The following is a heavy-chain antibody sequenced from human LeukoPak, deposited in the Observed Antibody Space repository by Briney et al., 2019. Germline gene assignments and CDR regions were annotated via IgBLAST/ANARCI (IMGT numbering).Heavy chain of an antibody. D-gene: IGHD6-19*01. J-gene: IGHJ6*02. Sequence: PGGSLRLSCAASGFTFSVFWMHWVRQAPGTGPVWVSRISPDGSTTSYADSVKGRFTISRDNAKNTLYLQISSLRAEDTAVYYCARDLVAVAEGAFPYYYYYGMDVWGQGTTVTVSS. CDR3: ARDLVAVAEGAFPYYYYYGMDV. CDR1: GFTFSVFW. CDR2: ISPDGSTT. V-gene: IGHV3-74*01.